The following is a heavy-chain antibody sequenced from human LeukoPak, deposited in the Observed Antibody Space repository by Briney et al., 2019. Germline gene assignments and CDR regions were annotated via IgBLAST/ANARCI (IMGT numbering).Heavy chain of an antibody. V-gene: IGHV3-73*01. J-gene: IGHJ3*02. CDR3: TTGYVVTSDAFDI. D-gene: IGHD5-12*01. Sequence: GGSLRLSCAASGFTFSGSAMHWVRQASGKGLEWVGRIRSKANSYATAYVASVKGRFTISRDDSKNTAYLQMNSLKTEDTAVYYCTTGYVVTSDAFDIWGQGTMVTVSS. CDR1: GFTFSGSA. CDR2: IRSKANSYAT.